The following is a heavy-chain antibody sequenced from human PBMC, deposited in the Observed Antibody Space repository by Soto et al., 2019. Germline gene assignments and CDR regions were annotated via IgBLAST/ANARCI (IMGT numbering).Heavy chain of an antibody. V-gene: IGHV1-58*01. CDR3: AAGIAVAGTTISYYYGMDV. CDR1: GFTFTSSA. D-gene: IGHD6-19*01. Sequence: SVKVSCKASGFTFTSSAVQWVRQARGQRLEWIGWIVVGSGNTNYAQKFQERVTITRDMSTSTAYMELSSLRSEDTAVYYCAAGIAVAGTTISYYYGMDVWGQGTTVTVSS. CDR2: IVVGSGNT. J-gene: IGHJ6*02.